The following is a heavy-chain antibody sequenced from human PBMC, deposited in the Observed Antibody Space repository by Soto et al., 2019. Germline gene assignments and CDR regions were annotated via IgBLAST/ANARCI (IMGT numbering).Heavy chain of an antibody. D-gene: IGHD3-22*01. CDR3: ARENENYFDSSAYYPAFDF. Sequence: EVELVESGGGLVQPGGSLRLSCAASGFSLSGYWMSWVRLTPGKGLEWVANIKQDESETYYVDSVKGRFTISRDNIKNSLYLPMNSLRAEDTAVYYCARENENYFDSSAYYPAFDFWGQGTLVTVSS. CDR2: IKQDESET. V-gene: IGHV3-7*03. CDR1: GFSLSGYW. J-gene: IGHJ5*01.